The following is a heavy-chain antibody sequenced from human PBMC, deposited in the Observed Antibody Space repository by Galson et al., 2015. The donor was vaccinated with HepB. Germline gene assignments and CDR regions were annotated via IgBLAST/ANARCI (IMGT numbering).Heavy chain of an antibody. V-gene: IGHV1-3*01. J-gene: IGHJ6*02. Sequence: SVKVSCKASGYTFTSCAMHWVRQAPGQRLEWMGWINAGNGNTKYSQKFQGRVTITRDTSASTAYMELSSLRSEDTAVYYCARGDSLYYYYGMDVWGQGTTVTVSS. CDR3: ARGDSLYYYYGMDV. CDR2: INAGNGNT. D-gene: IGHD2-21*02. CDR1: GYTFTSCA.